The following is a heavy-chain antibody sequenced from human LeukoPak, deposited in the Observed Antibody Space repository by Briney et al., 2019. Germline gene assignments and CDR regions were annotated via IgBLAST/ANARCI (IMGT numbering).Heavy chain of an antibody. J-gene: IGHJ4*02. CDR2: IIPIFGTV. Sequence: SVKVSCKASGGTFSSYAISWVRQAPGQGLEWMGRIIPIFGTVNYAQKFQGGVTITTDESTSTAYMELSSLRSEDTAVYYCARETHYYDSSGYRPIDYWGQGTLVTVSS. V-gene: IGHV1-69*05. CDR1: GGTFSSYA. D-gene: IGHD3-22*01. CDR3: ARETHYYDSSGYRPIDY.